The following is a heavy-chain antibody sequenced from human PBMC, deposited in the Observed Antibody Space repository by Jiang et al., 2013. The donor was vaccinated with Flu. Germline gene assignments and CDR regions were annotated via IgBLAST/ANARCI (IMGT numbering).Heavy chain of an antibody. CDR1: GFTFSSYA. J-gene: IGHJ4*02. CDR2: VSGGGEST. CDR3: AKLGDYFDSSAFFDH. Sequence: LVEVWGRRWYRPGGSLRLSCSTSGFTFSSYAMSWVRQAPGKGLEWVSAVSGGGESTYNADSVKGRFTVSRDNSKNTLFLRMNSLRVDDTAVYFCAKLGDYFDSSAFFDHWGLGTLVTVSS. V-gene: IGHV3-23*04. D-gene: IGHD3-22*01.